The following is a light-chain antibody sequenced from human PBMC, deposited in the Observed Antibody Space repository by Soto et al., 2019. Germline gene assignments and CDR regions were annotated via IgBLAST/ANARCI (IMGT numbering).Light chain of an antibody. CDR1: NNDVGNYIS. CDR2: DVG. J-gene: IGLJ1*01. Sequence: QSVLTQPRSVSGSPGQSVTISCTGTNNDVGNYISVSWYQQHPDKAPKLLIYDVGRRPSGVPDRFSGSKSGNTASLTISGLQAEDEADYYCCSYAGFFTHYVFGTGTKVT. CDR3: CSYAGFFTHYV. V-gene: IGLV2-11*01.